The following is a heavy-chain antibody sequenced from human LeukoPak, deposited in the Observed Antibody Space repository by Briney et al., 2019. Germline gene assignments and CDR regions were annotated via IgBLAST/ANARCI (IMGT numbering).Heavy chain of an antibody. CDR3: ASYDSSGYYYFMVD. D-gene: IGHD3-22*01. CDR2: ISAYNGNT. V-gene: IGHV1-18*01. J-gene: IGHJ4*02. Sequence: ASVKVSCKASGYTFTSYGISWVRQAPGQGLEWMGWISAYNGNTNYAQKLQGRVTMTTDTSTSTAYMELRSLRSDDTAVYYCASYDSSGYYYFMVDWGQGTQVTVSS. CDR1: GYTFTSYG.